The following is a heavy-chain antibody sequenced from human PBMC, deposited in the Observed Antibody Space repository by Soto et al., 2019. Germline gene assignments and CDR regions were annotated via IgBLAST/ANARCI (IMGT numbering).Heavy chain of an antibody. CDR3: AKDIADIVVIPASISAYYALHV. CDR2: ISGSGGSS. J-gene: IGHJ6*02. CDR1: GFTFSNYA. Sequence: EVHLLESGGGLVQPGGSLRLSCAASGFTFSNYAMSWVRQAPGKGLQWVSAISGSGGSSYYADSVKGRFTISRDNSKHTLYLQLNRLRAEDTAVYYCAKDIADIVVIPASISAYYALHVWVQGTTVTVSS. V-gene: IGHV3-23*01. D-gene: IGHD2-2*01.